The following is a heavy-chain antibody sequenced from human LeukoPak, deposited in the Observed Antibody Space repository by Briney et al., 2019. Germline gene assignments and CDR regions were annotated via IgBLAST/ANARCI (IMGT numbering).Heavy chain of an antibody. CDR3: ARGGLRLGELSLNGAFDI. CDR2: IIPIFGTA. J-gene: IGHJ3*02. Sequence: SVKVSCKASGGTFSSYAISWVRQAPGQGLEWMGGIIPIFGTANYAQKFQGRVTITTDESTSTAYMELSSLRSEDTAVYYCARGGLRLGELSLNGAFDIWGQGTMVTVSS. CDR1: GGTFSSYA. D-gene: IGHD3-16*02. V-gene: IGHV1-69*05.